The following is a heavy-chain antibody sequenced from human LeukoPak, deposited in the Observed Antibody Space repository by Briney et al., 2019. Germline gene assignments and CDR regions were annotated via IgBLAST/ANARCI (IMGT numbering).Heavy chain of an antibody. CDR1: GFTFSSYA. V-gene: IGHV3-23*01. D-gene: IGHD1-26*01. J-gene: IGHJ4*02. CDR3: AKNRSPSPRYSGSKK. CDR2: ISGSGGST. Sequence: NPGGSLRLSCAASGFTFSSYAMSWVRQAPGKGLEWVSAISGSGGSTYYADSVKGRFTISRDNSKNTLYLQMNSLRAEDTAVYYCAKNRSPSPRYSGSKKWGQGTLVTVSS.